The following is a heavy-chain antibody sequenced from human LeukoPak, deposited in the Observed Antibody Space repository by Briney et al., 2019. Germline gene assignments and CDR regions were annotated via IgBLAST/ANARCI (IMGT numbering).Heavy chain of an antibody. CDR2: ISGYTGNT. CDR1: GYTFTSYY. CDR3: ARSEGGNLWNYFDY. D-gene: IGHD4-23*01. Sequence: ASVKVSCKASGYTFTSYYMHWVRQAPGQGLEWMGWISGYTGNTNYAQKLQARVTMTTDTSTSTAYMELRSLRSDDTAVYYCARSEGGNLWNYFDYWGQGTLVTVSS. V-gene: IGHV1-18*04. J-gene: IGHJ4*02.